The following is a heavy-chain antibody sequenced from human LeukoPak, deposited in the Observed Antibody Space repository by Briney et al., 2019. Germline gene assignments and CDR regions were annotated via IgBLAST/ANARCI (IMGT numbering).Heavy chain of an antibody. V-gene: IGHV1-8*01. CDR1: GYTFTSYD. D-gene: IGHD3-16*02. CDR2: MNPNSGNT. Sequence: ASVKVSCKASGYTFTSYDINWVRQATGQGLEWMGWMNPNSGNTGYAQKFQGRVTMTRNTSISTAYMELSSLRSEDTAVYYCARATGYRPDDALDIWGQGAMVTVSS. J-gene: IGHJ3*02. CDR3: ARATGYRPDDALDI.